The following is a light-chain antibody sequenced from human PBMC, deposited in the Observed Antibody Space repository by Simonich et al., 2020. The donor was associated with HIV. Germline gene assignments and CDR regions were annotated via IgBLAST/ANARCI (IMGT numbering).Light chain of an antibody. J-gene: IGKJ1*01. CDR3: QQYANSPRT. CDR2: DAS. Sequence: EIVLTQSPATLSLSPGERATLSCRASQSVSSYLAWYQQKPGRAPRLLISDASNRATGIPARFSGSGSGTDFTLTISRLEPEDFAVYYCQQYANSPRTFGQGTKVEIK. CDR1: QSVSSY. V-gene: IGKV3-11*01.